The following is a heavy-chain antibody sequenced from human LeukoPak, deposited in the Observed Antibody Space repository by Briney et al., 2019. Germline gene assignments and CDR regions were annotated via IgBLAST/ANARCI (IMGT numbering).Heavy chain of an antibody. Sequence: GGSLRLSCAASGFTVSSNYMSWVRQAPGKGLEWVAVISYDGSNKYYADSVKGRFTISRDNSKNTLYLQMNSLRAEDTAVYYCAKDKYSSGWWAMDYWGQGTLVTVSS. CDR2: ISYDGSNK. V-gene: IGHV3-30*18. CDR1: GFTVSSNY. J-gene: IGHJ4*02. D-gene: IGHD6-19*01. CDR3: AKDKYSSGWWAMDY.